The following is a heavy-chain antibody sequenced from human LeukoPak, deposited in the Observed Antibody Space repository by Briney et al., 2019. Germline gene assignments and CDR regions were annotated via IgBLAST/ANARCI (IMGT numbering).Heavy chain of an antibody. CDR2: IYHSGST. CDR3: AREPPGGGVAAAASHMDV. V-gene: IGHV4-30-2*01. Sequence: SQTLSLTCTVSGGSISSGGYYWSWIRQPPGKGLEWIGYIYHSGSTNYNPSLKSRVTISVDTSKNQFSLKLSSVTAADTAVYYCAREPPGGGVAAAASHMDVWGKGTTVTVSS. CDR1: GGSISSGGYY. D-gene: IGHD6-13*01. J-gene: IGHJ6*03.